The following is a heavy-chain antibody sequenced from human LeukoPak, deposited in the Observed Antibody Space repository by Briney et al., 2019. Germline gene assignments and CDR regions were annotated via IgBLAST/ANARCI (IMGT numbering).Heavy chain of an antibody. CDR3: ARSTRGKLTTDT. CDR2: ISSRSSFI. Sequence: GGSLRLSCSASGFSFSSDNMNWIRKAPGRGLEWVSSISSRSSFIYYAGSVKGRFTNSRDDAKNSLYLQMNSLRAEDTAVYYCARSTRGKLTTDTWGQGTLVTVSS. D-gene: IGHD3-3*01. V-gene: IGHV3-21*06. CDR1: GFSFSSDN. J-gene: IGHJ5*02.